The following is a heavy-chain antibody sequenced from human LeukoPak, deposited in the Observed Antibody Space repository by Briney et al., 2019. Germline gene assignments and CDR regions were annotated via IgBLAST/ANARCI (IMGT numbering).Heavy chain of an antibody. D-gene: IGHD6-19*01. CDR2: ISAYNGNT. J-gene: IGHJ4*02. CDR3: ARAIAVAGILAQN. CDR1: GYTFTSYG. Sequence: GASVKVSCKASGYTFTSYGISWVRQAPGQGLEWMGWISAYNGNTNCSQKLQGRVTMTTDTSTSTAYMELRILRSDDTAVYYCARAIAVAGILAQNWGQGTLVTVSS. V-gene: IGHV1-18*01.